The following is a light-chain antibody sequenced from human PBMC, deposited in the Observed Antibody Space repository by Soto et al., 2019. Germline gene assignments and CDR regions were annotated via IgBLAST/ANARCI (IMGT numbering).Light chain of an antibody. V-gene: IGKV1-17*01. CDR1: QHITND. Sequence: DIQMTQSPSSLSASVGDTVTITCRASQHITNDCAWYQQKAGRAPKCLILLASRLQTGVPSRFSGSGSGTEFPLTIRSLQPEDFATYYCLHQNGYPPVFGQGTKVEIK. CDR3: LHQNGYPPV. CDR2: LAS. J-gene: IGKJ2*01.